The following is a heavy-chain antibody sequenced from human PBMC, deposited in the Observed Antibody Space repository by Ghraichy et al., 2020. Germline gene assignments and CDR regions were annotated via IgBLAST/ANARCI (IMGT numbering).Heavy chain of an antibody. CDR1: GGSISSYY. CDR2: IYYSGST. D-gene: IGHD2-15*01. Sequence: SETLSLTCTVSGGSISSYYWSWIRQPPGKGLEWIGYIYYSGSTNYNTSLKSRVTISVDTSKNQFSLKLSSVTAADTAVYYCARVFDVSGGSGFDYWGQGTLVTVSS. V-gene: IGHV4-59*01. J-gene: IGHJ4*02. CDR3: ARVFDVSGGSGFDY.